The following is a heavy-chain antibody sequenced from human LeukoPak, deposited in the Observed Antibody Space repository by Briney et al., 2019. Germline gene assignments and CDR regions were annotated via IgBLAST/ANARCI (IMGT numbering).Heavy chain of an antibody. Sequence: SVKVSCKASGGTFISYAISWVRQAPGQGLEWMGRIIPIFGTANYAQTFQGRVTITTDESTSTAYMELSSLRSEDTAVYYCARESSRDGYNFRRFDYWGQGTLVTVSS. J-gene: IGHJ4*02. D-gene: IGHD5-24*01. CDR1: GGTFISYA. CDR2: IIPIFGTA. V-gene: IGHV1-69*05. CDR3: ARESSRDGYNFRRFDY.